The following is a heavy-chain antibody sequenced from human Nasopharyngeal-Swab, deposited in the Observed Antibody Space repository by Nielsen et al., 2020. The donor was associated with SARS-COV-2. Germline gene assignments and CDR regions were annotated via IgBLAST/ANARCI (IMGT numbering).Heavy chain of an antibody. CDR2: ISSSGSTI. CDR1: GLTLSSYE. J-gene: IGHJ4*02. V-gene: IGHV3-48*03. Sequence: GGSLRLSCAASGLTLSSYEMNWVRQAPGKGLEWMSYISSSGSTIYYADSVKGRFTISRDDAKNSLFLQMNSLRAEDTAVYYCARPLPLDYLGQGTLVTVSS. CDR3: ARPLPLDY.